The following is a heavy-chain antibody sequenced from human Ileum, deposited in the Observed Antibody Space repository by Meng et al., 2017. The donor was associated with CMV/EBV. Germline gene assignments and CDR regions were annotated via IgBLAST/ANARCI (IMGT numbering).Heavy chain of an antibody. Sequence: GGPLRLSCAASGFTFGNSWMHWVRQVPGKGLVWVSRINSDGTSTSYADSVKGRFTVSRDNAKNTLYLQMSSLRPEDTAVYYCARSEGYCSNAVCYLDYWGQGTLVTVSS. CDR3: ARSEGYCSNAVCYLDY. J-gene: IGHJ4*02. D-gene: IGHD2-8*01. CDR2: INSDGTST. CDR1: GFTFGNSW. V-gene: IGHV3-74*01.